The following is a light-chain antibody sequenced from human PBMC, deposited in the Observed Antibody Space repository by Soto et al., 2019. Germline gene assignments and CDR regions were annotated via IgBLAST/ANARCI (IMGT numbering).Light chain of an antibody. CDR3: QSYDRSLSASV. J-gene: IGLJ2*01. Sequence: QSVLTQPPSVPGAPGQRVTISCTGSSSNIGAGHDVHWYQQLPGTAPKLLIYGNSNRPSGVPDRFSGSKSGTSASLAITGLQAEDEADYYCQSYDRSLSASVFGGGTKVTVL. V-gene: IGLV1-40*01. CDR1: SSNIGAGHD. CDR2: GNS.